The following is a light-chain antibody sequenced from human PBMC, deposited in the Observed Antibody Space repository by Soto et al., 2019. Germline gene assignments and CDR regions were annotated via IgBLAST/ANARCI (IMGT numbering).Light chain of an antibody. V-gene: IGKV3-20*01. Sequence: EIVLTQSPGTLSLSPGERATLSCSASQSVSSSYLAWYQQKPGQAPRLLIYGASSRATGIPDRFSGSGSGTDFSLTISRLEPEDFAVYYCQQYGKSPQITFGQGTRLENK. J-gene: IGKJ5*01. CDR1: QSVSSSY. CDR3: QQYGKSPQIT. CDR2: GAS.